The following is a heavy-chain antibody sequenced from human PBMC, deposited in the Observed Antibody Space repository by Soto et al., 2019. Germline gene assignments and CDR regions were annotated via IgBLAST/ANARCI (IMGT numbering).Heavy chain of an antibody. V-gene: IGHV3-23*04. J-gene: IGHJ4*02. CDR3: AKDLQPRRLGHPGDY. CDR2: ISGSGGST. Sequence: VQLVESGGGVVQPGRSLRLSCAASGFTFSSYAMSWVRQAPGKGLEWVSAISGSGGSTYYADSVKGRFTISRDNSKNTLYLQMNSLRAEDTAVYYCAKDLQPRRLGHPGDYWGQGTLVTVSS. D-gene: IGHD3-16*01. CDR1: GFTFSSYA.